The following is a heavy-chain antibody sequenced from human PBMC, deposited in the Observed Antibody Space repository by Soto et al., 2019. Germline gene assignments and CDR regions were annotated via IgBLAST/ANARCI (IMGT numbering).Heavy chain of an antibody. J-gene: IGHJ4*02. CDR2: INHSGST. Sequence: PSETLSLTCAVYGGSFSGYYWSWIRQPPGKGLEWIGEINHSGSTNYNPSLKSRVTISVDTSKNQFSLKLSSVTAADTAVYYCARGLERGYSYGYYFDYWGQGTLVTVSS. CDR3: ARGLERGYSYGYYFDY. D-gene: IGHD5-18*01. CDR1: GGSFSGYY. V-gene: IGHV4-34*01.